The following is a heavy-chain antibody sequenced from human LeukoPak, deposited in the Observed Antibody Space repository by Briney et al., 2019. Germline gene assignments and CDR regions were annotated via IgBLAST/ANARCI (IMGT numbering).Heavy chain of an antibody. Sequence: SVTVSCKASGGTFSSYAISWVRQAPGQGLEWMGRIIPILGIANYAQKFQGRVTITADKSTSTAYMELSSLRSEATAVYYCARKRSSGSDYWGQGTLVTVSS. D-gene: IGHD6-19*01. CDR1: GGTFSSYA. J-gene: IGHJ4*02. CDR2: IIPILGIA. V-gene: IGHV1-69*04. CDR3: ARKRSSGSDY.